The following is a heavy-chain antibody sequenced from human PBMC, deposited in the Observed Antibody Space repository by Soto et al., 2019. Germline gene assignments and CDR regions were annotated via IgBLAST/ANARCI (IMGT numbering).Heavy chain of an antibody. CDR1: GDSISNNKW. Sequence: SETLSLTCAVSGDSISNNKWWGWVRQPPGKGLEWIGDIWHSGSTNYNPSLKSRVTISVDKSKNQFSLEVNSVTAADTAMYYCARHSWGAVAGLLDYWGQGTLVTVSS. J-gene: IGHJ4*02. D-gene: IGHD6-19*01. V-gene: IGHV4-4*02. CDR3: ARHSWGAVAGLLDY. CDR2: IWHSGST.